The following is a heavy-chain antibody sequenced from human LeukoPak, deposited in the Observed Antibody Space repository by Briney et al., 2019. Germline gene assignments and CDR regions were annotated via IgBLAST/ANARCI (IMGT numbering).Heavy chain of an antibody. CDR1: GGSISSGDYY. V-gene: IGHV4-30-4*01. D-gene: IGHD2-2*01. J-gene: IGHJ4*02. Sequence: SETLSLTCTVSGGSISSGDYYWSWIRQPPGKGLERIGYIYYSGSTYYDPSLKSRVTISVDTSKNQFSLKLSSVTAADTAVYYCARDTHCSSTSCPPDYWGQGTLVTVSS. CDR3: ARDTHCSSTSCPPDY. CDR2: IYYSGST.